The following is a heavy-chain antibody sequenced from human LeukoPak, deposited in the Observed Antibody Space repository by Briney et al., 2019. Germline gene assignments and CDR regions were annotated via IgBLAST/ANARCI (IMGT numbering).Heavy chain of an antibody. CDR3: ARLRPTTGFDY. CDR2: IYYSGST. J-gene: IGHJ4*02. D-gene: IGHD4-17*01. CDR1: GGSISSYY. V-gene: IGHV4-59*08. Sequence: PSETLSLTCTVSGGSISSYYWSWIRQPPGKGLEWIGYIYYSGSTNYNPSLKSRVTISVDTSKNQFSLKLSSVTAADTAVYYCARLRPTTGFDYWGQGTLVTVSS.